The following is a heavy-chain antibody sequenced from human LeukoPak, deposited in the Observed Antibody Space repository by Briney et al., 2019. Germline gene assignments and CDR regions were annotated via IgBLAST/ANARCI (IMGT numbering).Heavy chain of an antibody. V-gene: IGHV3-73*01. Sequence: GGSLRLSCAASGFTFSSYSMKWVRQASGKGLEWVGRIRSKANSYATAYAASVKGRFTISRDDSKNTAYLQMNSLKTEDTAVYYCTRQQQPYYYYYMDVWGKGTTVTVSS. J-gene: IGHJ6*03. D-gene: IGHD5-18*01. CDR1: GFTFSSYS. CDR3: TRQQQPYYYYYMDV. CDR2: IRSKANSYAT.